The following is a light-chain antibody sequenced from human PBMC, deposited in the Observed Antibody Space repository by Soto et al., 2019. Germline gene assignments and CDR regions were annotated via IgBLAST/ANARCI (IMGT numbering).Light chain of an antibody. Sequence: QSVLTQPHSVSGAPGQRVTISGTGSSSNIGAGYDVHWYQQLPGTAPKLLIYGNSNRPSGVPDRFSGSKSGPSASLAMTGXXXXXXXXYYXQSYYTSLSGYVFRXXT. J-gene: IGLJ1*01. CDR3: QSYYTSLSGYV. CDR1: SSNIGAGYD. CDR2: GNS. V-gene: IGLV1-40*01.